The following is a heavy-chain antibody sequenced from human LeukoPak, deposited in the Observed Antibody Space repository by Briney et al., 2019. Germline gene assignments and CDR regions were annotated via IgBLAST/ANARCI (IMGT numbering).Heavy chain of an antibody. D-gene: IGHD6-13*01. J-gene: IGHJ4*02. Sequence: SETLSLTCIVSGGSISSGTYYWGWIRQPPGKGLEWIGSIYYSGSTYYNPSLKSRVTISVDTSKNQFSLKLSSVTAADTAVYYCARDAQQQLAIDYWGQGTLVTVSS. CDR2: IYYSGST. V-gene: IGHV4-39*07. CDR3: ARDAQQQLAIDY. CDR1: GGSISSGTYY.